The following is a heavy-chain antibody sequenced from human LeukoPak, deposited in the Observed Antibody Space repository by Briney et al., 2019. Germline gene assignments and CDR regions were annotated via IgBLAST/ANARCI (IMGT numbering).Heavy chain of an antibody. J-gene: IGHJ6*03. V-gene: IGHV4-39*07. CDR2: IYYSGST. CDR3: ARIHPPNWNSYYYYYYMDV. CDR1: GGSISSSSYY. Sequence: KPSETLSLTCTVSGGSISSSSYYWGWIRQPPGKGLEWIGSIYYSGSTYYNPSLKSRVTISVDTSKNQFSLKLSSVTAADTAVYYCARIHPPNWNSYYYYYYMDVWGKGTTVTVSS. D-gene: IGHD1-7*01.